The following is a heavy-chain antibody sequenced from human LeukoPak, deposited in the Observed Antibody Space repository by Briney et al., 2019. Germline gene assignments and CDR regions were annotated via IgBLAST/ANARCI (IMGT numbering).Heavy chain of an antibody. CDR3: AKIPGSKTLNLNHLGYCSSTSCYAALLYYYYFMDV. CDR1: GFTFSSYG. Sequence: PGGSLRLSCAASGFTFSSYGMHWVRQAPGKGLEWVAFIQYDGSNKYYADSVKGRFTISRDNSKNTLYLQMNSLRAKDTAVYYCAKIPGSKTLNLNHLGYCSSTSCYAALLYYYYFMDVWGKGDTGTVSS. D-gene: IGHD2-2*01. V-gene: IGHV3-30*02. CDR2: IQYDGSNK. J-gene: IGHJ6*03.